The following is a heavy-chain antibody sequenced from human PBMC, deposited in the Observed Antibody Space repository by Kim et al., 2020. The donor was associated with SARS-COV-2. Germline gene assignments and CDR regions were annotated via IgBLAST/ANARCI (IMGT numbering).Heavy chain of an antibody. D-gene: IGHD3-22*01. V-gene: IGHV3-15*01. CDR1: GFTFSNAW. CDR2: IKSKTDGGTT. Sequence: GGSLRLSCAASGFTFSNAWMSWVRQAPGKGLEWVGRIKSKTDGGTTDYAAPVKGRFTISRDDSKNTLYLQMNSLKTEDTAVYYCTTDLMIVVADDYWGQGTLVTVSS. J-gene: IGHJ4*02. CDR3: TTDLMIVVADDY.